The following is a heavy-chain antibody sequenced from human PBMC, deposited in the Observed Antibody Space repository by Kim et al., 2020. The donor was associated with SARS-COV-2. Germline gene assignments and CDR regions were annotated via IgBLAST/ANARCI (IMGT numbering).Heavy chain of an antibody. D-gene: IGHD2-15*01. CDR1: GGTFSSYA. CDR2: LIPIFCTA. V-gene: IGHV1-69*13. Sequence: SVKVSCKASGGTFSSYAISWVRQAPGQGLEWMGGLIPIFCTANYAQKFQGRVTITADESTSTAYMELSSLRSEDTAVYYCARGSHPTYNWFDPWGQGTLVTVSS. CDR3: ARGSHPTYNWFDP. J-gene: IGHJ5*02.